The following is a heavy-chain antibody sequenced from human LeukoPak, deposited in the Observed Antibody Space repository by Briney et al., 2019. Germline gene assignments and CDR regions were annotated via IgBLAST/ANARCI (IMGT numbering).Heavy chain of an antibody. Sequence: SETLSLTCAVYGGSFSGYYWSWIRQPPGKGLEWIGEINHSGSTNYNPSLKSRVTISVDTSKNQFSLKLSSVTAADTAVYYCARHGHYYDNSGYYSSFDYWGQGTLVTVSS. J-gene: IGHJ4*02. CDR3: ARHGHYYDNSGYYSSFDY. CDR2: INHSGST. V-gene: IGHV4-34*01. CDR1: GGSFSGYY. D-gene: IGHD3-22*01.